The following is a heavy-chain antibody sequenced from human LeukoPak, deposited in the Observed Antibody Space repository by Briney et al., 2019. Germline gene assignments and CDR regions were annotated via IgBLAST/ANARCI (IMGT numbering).Heavy chain of an antibody. V-gene: IGHV3-48*02. D-gene: IGHD3-22*01. CDR3: AKDSDYYHSSGYYYAYFQH. CDR1: GFTFSDYS. J-gene: IGHJ1*01. CDR2: ISSSSSTI. Sequence: GGSLRLSCAASGFTFSDYSMNWVRQAPGKGLEWVSYISSSSSTIYYADSVKGRFTISRGNAKNSLYLQMNSLRDEDTAVYYCAKDSDYYHSSGYYYAYFQHWGQGTLVTVSS.